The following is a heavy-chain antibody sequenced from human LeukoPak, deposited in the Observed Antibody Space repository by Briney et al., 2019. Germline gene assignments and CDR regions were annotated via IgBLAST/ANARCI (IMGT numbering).Heavy chain of an antibody. V-gene: IGHV3-23*01. CDR2: ISDSGST. Sequence: PTGGSLRLSCAASGITFSRFWMSWVRQAPGKGLEWVSTISDSGSTFYADSVKGRFTISRDNSKNTLFLQMNGLRADDTAVYYCAKDWPSEWQQLPDYDAVDVWGQGTMVTVSS. D-gene: IGHD6-13*01. J-gene: IGHJ3*01. CDR1: GITFSRFW. CDR3: AKDWPSEWQQLPDYDAVDV.